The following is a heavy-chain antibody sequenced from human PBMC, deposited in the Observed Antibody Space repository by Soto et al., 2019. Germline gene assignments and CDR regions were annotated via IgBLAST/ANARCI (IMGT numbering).Heavy chain of an antibody. CDR3: AGGVLTGFYGMDV. V-gene: IGHV1-69*01. Sequence: QVQLVQSGAEVKKPGSSVKVSCKASGGTLSNYALSWVRQAPGQGLQWVGGIIPIFGTSNYAQNFQGRVTITEDESTSTAYMELSSLRSEDTAVYYCAGGVLTGFYGMDVWVHGNTVPVSS. CDR1: GGTLSNYA. J-gene: IGHJ6*02. D-gene: IGHD3-10*01. CDR2: IIPIFGTS.